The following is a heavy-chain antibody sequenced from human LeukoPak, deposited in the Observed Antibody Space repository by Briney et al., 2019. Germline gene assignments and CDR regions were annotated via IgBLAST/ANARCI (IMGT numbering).Heavy chain of an antibody. CDR3: ARDRGKDYDVWSGYYYGYYYYYYMDV. CDR2: IYYSGST. V-gene: IGHV4-39*07. J-gene: IGHJ6*03. CDR1: GGSISSSSYY. D-gene: IGHD3-3*01. Sequence: SETLSLTCTVSGGSISSSSYYWGWIRQPPGKGMEWIGSIYYSGSTYYNPSLKSRVTISVDTSKNQFSLKLSSVTASDTAVYYCARDRGKDYDVWSGYYYGYYYYYYMDVWGKGTTVTVSS.